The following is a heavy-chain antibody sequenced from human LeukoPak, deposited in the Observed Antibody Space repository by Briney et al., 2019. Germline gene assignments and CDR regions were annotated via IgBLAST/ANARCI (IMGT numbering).Heavy chain of an antibody. CDR1: GFTFSSYA. CDR2: ISGSGGST. D-gene: IGHD3-10*01. CDR3: AKDLGGYGSGSPDWFDP. V-gene: IGHV3-23*01. Sequence: QPGGSLRLSCAASGFTFSSYAMSWDRQAPGKGLEWVSAISGSGGSTYYADSVKGRFTISRDNSKNTLYLQMNSLRAGDTAVYYCAKDLGGYGSGSPDWFDPWGQGTLVTVSS. J-gene: IGHJ5*02.